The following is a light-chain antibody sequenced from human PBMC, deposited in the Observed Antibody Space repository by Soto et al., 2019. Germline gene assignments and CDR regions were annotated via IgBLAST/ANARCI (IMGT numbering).Light chain of an antibody. J-gene: IGKJ5*01. CDR1: QGIGNS. CDR3: QKYNTVPAT. CDR2: SAS. V-gene: IGKV1-27*01. Sequence: DIQMTQSPPSLSASVGDRVTITCRASQGIGNSLAWYQQKPGTVPKLLIYSASTLQSGDPSRFSGSGSGTDFTLNISSLQPEDVAAYYCQKYNTVPATFGQGTRLEIK.